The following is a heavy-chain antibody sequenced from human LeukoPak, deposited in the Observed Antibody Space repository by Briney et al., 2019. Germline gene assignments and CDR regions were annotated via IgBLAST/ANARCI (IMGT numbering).Heavy chain of an antibody. J-gene: IGHJ4*02. CDR1: GGSISSYY. V-gene: IGHV4-34*01. D-gene: IGHD2-8*01. Sequence: SETLSLTCTVSGGSISSYYWSWIRQPPGKGLEWIGEINHSGSTNYNPSLKSRVTISVDTSKNQFSLKLSSVTAADTAVYYCAREAFYCTNGVCYTYYFDYWGQGTLVTVSS. CDR3: AREAFYCTNGVCYTYYFDY. CDR2: INHSGST.